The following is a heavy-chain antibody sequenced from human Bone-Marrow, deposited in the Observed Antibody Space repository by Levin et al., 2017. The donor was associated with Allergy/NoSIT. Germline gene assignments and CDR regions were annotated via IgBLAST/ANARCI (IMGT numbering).Heavy chain of an antibody. J-gene: IGHJ6*02. V-gene: IGHV5-51*01. D-gene: IGHD3-3*01. CDR2: IYPGDSDT. CDR3: ARQIPHPSYDFWSGYSSNYYYDGMDV. CDR1: GYSFTSYW. Sequence: GGSLRLSCKGSGYSFTSYWIGWVRQMPGKGLEWMGIIYPGDSDTRYSPSFQGQVTISADKSISTAYLQWSSLKASDTAMYYCARQIPHPSYDFWSGYSSNYYYDGMDVWGQGTTVTVSS.